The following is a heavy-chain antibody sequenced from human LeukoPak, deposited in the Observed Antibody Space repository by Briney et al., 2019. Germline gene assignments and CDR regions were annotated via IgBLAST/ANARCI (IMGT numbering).Heavy chain of an antibody. D-gene: IGHD2-8*01. V-gene: IGHV4-34*01. CDR3: ARGRFKYAV. CDR2: INHSGST. Sequence: SETLSLTCAVYGGSFSGYYWSWIRQPPGKGLEWIGEINHSGSTNYNPSLKSRVTISVDTSKNQFSLKLSSVTAADTAVYYCARGRFKYAVWGQGTLVTVSS. J-gene: IGHJ4*02. CDR1: GGSFSGYY.